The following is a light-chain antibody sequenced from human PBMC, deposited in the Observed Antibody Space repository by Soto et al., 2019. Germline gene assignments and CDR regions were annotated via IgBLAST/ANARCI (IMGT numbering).Light chain of an antibody. J-gene: IGKJ1*01. CDR3: QQYYSYPRT. Sequence: AIRMTQSPSSFSASTGDRVTIPCRASQGISSYLDWYQQKPGKAHKLLIYAASTLQIGVPSRFSGSGSGSDFTLTISCLQSEDFATYYGQQYYSYPRTFGQGTKVEIK. CDR1: QGISSY. V-gene: IGKV1-8*01. CDR2: AAS.